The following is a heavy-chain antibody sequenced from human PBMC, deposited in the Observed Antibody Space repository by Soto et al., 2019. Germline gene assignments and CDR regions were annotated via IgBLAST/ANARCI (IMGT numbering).Heavy chain of an antibody. J-gene: IGHJ4*02. Sequence: GGSLRLSCAASGFTCSNSAMTWVRQALGKGPEWVSSIGRTNNTHYADSVKGRFAISRDNSQNTLYLQMNSLTDEDTAVYFCAKVDAYSYRPDHWGQGTLVTGS. CDR2: IGRTNNT. CDR1: GFTCSNSA. D-gene: IGHD3-16*02. V-gene: IGHV3-23*01. CDR3: AKVDAYSYRPDH.